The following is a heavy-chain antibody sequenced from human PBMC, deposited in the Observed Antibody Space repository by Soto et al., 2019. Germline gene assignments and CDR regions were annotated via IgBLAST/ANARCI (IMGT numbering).Heavy chain of an antibody. CDR3: ARDTYYYGSGKDGMDV. CDR1: GGSISSGGYY. D-gene: IGHD3-10*01. V-gene: IGHV4-31*03. Sequence: TLSLTCTVSGGSISSGGYYWGWIRQHPGKGLEWIGYIYYSGSTYYNPSLKSRVTISVDTSKNQFSLKLSSVTAADTAVYYCARDTYYYGSGKDGMDVWGQGTTVTVSS. J-gene: IGHJ6*02. CDR2: IYYSGST.